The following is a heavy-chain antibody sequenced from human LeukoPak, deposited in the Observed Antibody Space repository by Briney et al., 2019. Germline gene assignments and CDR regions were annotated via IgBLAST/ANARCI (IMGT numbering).Heavy chain of an antibody. CDR3: AKDAEAQQLIVTTYFDY. CDR1: GFTFSTYS. J-gene: IGHJ4*02. V-gene: IGHV3-23*01. CDR2: ISGSGGST. Sequence: PGGSLRLSCAASGFTFSTYSMNWVRQAPGKGLEWVSAISGSGGSTYYADSVKGRFTISRDNSKNTLYLQMNSLRAEDTAVYYCAKDAEAQQLIVTTYFDYWGQGTLVTVTS. D-gene: IGHD6-13*01.